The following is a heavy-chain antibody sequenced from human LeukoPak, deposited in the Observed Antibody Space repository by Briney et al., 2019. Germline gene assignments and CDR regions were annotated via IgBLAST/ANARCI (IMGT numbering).Heavy chain of an antibody. V-gene: IGHV3-66*04. D-gene: IGHD4-11*01. CDR1: GFTVSGNY. CDR2: IYSGGTT. Sequence: GGSLRLSCAASGFTVSGNYMNWVRQAPGKGLEWVSVIYSGGTTYYADSVKGRFTISRDNSKNTLYLQLNSLRVEDTAVYYCARLLHDWFDSWGQGTLVTVSS. CDR3: ARLLHDWFDS. J-gene: IGHJ5*01.